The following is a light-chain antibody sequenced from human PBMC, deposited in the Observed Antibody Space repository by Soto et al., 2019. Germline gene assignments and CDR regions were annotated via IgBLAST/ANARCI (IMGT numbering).Light chain of an antibody. CDR2: GAS. V-gene: IGKV3-15*01. Sequence: EIVMTQSPVTLSVSPGEGATLSCRASQTVDNNLAWYQKKPGQAPRLLIFGASTRATGIPARFSGGGSGTEFTLTISSLQSEDFAVYYCQQYNNWPLTFGGGTKVEIK. CDR1: QTVDNN. J-gene: IGKJ4*01. CDR3: QQYNNWPLT.